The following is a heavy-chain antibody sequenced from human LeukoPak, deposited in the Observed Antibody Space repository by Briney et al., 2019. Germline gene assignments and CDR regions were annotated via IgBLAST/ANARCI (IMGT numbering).Heavy chain of an antibody. D-gene: IGHD3-16*01. CDR2: IRWDGGST. CDR3: AKDLFRIRPTVSGYFDY. Sequence: GGSLRLSCAASGFTFDDYTMHWVRQAPGKGLEWVSLIRWDGGSTYYADSVKGRFTISRDNAKNSLYLQMNSLRAEDTALYYCAKDLFRIRPTVSGYFDYWGQGTLVTVSS. V-gene: IGHV3-43*01. J-gene: IGHJ4*02. CDR1: GFTFDDYT.